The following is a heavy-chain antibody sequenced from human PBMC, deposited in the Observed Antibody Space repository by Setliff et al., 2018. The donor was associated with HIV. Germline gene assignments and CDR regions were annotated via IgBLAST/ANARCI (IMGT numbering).Heavy chain of an antibody. CDR2: IKQDGSEK. CDR1: GFTVSTYY. J-gene: IGHJ4*02. Sequence: PGGSLRLSCAASGFTVSTYYMTWVRQAPGKGLEWVANIKQDGSEKYYVDSVKGRFTVSRDESENTMYLQMRSLRAEDTAVYYCVRDLPPDYWGQGTLVTVSS. V-gene: IGHV3-7*03. CDR3: VRDLPPDY.